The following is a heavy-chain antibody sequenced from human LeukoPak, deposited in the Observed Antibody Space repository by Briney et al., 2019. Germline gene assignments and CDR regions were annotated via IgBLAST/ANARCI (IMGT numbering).Heavy chain of an antibody. Sequence: SVKVSCKASGYTFTSYYMRWVRQAPGQGLEWMGGIIPIFGTANYAQKFQGRVTITTDESTSTAYMELSSLRSEDTAVYYCARGRGYSYGYYYYMDVWGKGTTVTVSS. CDR1: GYTFTSYY. V-gene: IGHV1-69*05. CDR3: ARGRGYSYGYYYYMDV. CDR2: IIPIFGTA. D-gene: IGHD5-18*01. J-gene: IGHJ6*03.